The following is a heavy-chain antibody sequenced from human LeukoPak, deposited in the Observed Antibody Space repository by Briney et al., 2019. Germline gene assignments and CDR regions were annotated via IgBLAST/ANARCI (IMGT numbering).Heavy chain of an antibody. CDR3: ARGSASYDSSGYYSELYFDY. Sequence: ASVKVSCKASGYSFTTSYMHWVRQAPGQGLEWMGIINPSGGSTSYAQKFQGRVTMTRDTSTSTVYMELSSLRSEDTAVYYCARGSASYDSSGYYSELYFDYWGQGTLVTVSS. D-gene: IGHD3-22*01. V-gene: IGHV1-46*01. CDR2: INPSGGST. J-gene: IGHJ4*02. CDR1: GYSFTTSY.